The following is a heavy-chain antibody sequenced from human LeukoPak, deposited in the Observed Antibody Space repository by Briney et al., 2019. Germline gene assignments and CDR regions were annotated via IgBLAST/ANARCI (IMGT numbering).Heavy chain of an antibody. Sequence: GGSLRLSCAASGFTVSSNYMSWVRQAPGEGLEWVSVIYSGGSTYYADSVKGRFTISRDNSKNTLYLQMNSLRAEDTAVYYCARDLFFEKGSDYWGQGTLVTVSS. CDR2: IYSGGST. D-gene: IGHD2/OR15-2a*01. CDR3: ARDLFFEKGSDY. CDR1: GFTVSSNY. J-gene: IGHJ4*02. V-gene: IGHV3-53*01.